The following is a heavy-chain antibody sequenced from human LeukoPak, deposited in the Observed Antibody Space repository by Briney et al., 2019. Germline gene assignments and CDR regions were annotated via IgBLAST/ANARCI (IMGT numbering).Heavy chain of an antibody. CDR3: AKVAGYCSGGSCYYDY. J-gene: IGHJ4*02. Sequence: ASVKVPCKASGYMFTGSYMHWVRQAPGQGLEWLGWINPNSGGTNYAQKFQGRVTMTRDTSISTAYMELSRLRSDDTAMYYCAKVAGYCSGGSCYYDYWGQGSLVTVSS. CDR2: INPNSGGT. CDR1: GYMFTGSY. V-gene: IGHV1-2*02. D-gene: IGHD2-15*01.